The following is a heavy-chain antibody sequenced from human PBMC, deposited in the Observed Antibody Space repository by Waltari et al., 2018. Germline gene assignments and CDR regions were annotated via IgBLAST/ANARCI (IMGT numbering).Heavy chain of an antibody. CDR3: ARGPRRQHPYNYYYGMDV. Sequence: QVQLQESGPGLVKPSETLSLTCTVSGGSISSYYWSWIRQPPGKGLEWIGYIYYSGSTNYNPSLKSGVTISVDTSKNQFSLKLSSVTAADKAVYYCARGPRRQHPYNYYYGMDVWGQGTTVNVSS. V-gene: IGHV4-59*01. CDR2: IYYSGST. D-gene: IGHD6-13*01. J-gene: IGHJ6*02. CDR1: GGSISSYY.